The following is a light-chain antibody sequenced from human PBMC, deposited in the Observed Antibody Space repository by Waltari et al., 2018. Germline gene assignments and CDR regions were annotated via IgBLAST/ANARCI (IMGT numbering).Light chain of an antibody. CDR2: DAS. J-gene: IGKJ5*01. Sequence: ETVLTQSPATLSLSPGERATLSCRASQSVSSNLAWYQQKPGQPPRLLIYDASNRATGTPARFSGSGSGTDFTLTISSLEPEDFAVYYCQQRRNWPPITFGQGTRLEIK. CDR3: QQRRNWPPIT. V-gene: IGKV3-11*01. CDR1: QSVSSN.